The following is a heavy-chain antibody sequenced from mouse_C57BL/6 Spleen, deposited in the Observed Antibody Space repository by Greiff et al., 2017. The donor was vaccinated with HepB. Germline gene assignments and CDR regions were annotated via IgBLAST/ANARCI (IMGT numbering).Heavy chain of an antibody. CDR2: ISDGGSYT. D-gene: IGHD2-12*01. CDR1: GFTFSSYA. CDR3: ARDGPTIATGYFDV. V-gene: IGHV5-4*01. Sequence: EVQVVESGGGLVKPGGSLKLSCAASGFTFSSYAMSWVRQTPEKRLEWVATISDGGSYTYYPDNVKGRFTISRDNAKNNLYLQMSHLKSEDTARYYCARDGPTIATGYFDVWGTGTTVTVSS. J-gene: IGHJ1*03.